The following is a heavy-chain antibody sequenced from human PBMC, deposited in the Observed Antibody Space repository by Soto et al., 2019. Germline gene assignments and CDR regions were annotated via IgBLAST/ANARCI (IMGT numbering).Heavy chain of an antibody. Sequence: QVQLQESGPGLVKPSETLSLTCTVSGGSLSSHYWSWIRQSPGKGLEWIGYIYFTGYTNYNPFLKNRVTISVDTSKSQFSLRLNSVTAADTAVYYCATVAMTSPKVFDYWGQGTLVSVSS. CDR2: IYFTGYT. J-gene: IGHJ4*02. CDR3: ATVAMTSPKVFDY. CDR1: GGSLSSHY. D-gene: IGHD2-15*01. V-gene: IGHV4-59*11.